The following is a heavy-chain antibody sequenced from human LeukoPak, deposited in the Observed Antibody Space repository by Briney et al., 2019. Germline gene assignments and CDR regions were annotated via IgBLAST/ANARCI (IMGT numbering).Heavy chain of an antibody. D-gene: IGHD3-22*01. J-gene: IGHJ4*02. CDR1: GYTFTGYY. V-gene: IGHV1-69*13. CDR3: ARDSLYYYDSSGYVSYFDY. Sequence: SVKVSCKASGYTFTGYYMHWVRQAPGQGLEWMGGIIPIFGTANYAQKFQGRVTITADESTRTAYMELSSLRSEDTAVYYCARDSLYYYDSSGYVSYFDYWGQGTLVTVSS. CDR2: IIPIFGTA.